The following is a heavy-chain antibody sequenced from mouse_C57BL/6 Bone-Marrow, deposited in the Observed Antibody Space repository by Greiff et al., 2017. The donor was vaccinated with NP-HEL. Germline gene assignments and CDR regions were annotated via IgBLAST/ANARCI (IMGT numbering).Heavy chain of an antibody. J-gene: IGHJ4*01. Sequence: QVQLQQSGAELARPGASVKLSCKASGYTFTSYGISWVKQRTGQGLEWIGEIYPRSGNNYYNEKFKGKVTLTADKSSSTAYMELRSLTSEYSAVYFCARMGNWLAMDYWGQGTSVTVSS. V-gene: IGHV1-81*01. CDR2: IYPRSGNN. CDR3: ARMGNWLAMDY. CDR1: GYTFTSYG. D-gene: IGHD2-1*01.